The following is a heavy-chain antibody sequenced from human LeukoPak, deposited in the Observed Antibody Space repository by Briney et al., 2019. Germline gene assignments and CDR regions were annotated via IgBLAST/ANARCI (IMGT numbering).Heavy chain of an antibody. J-gene: IGHJ6*03. D-gene: IGHD1-26*01. CDR2: ISYDGSNK. Sequence: GGSLRLSCAASGFTFSSYGMHWVRQAPGKGLEWVAVISYDGSNKYYADSVKGRFTISRDNAKNSLYLQMNSLRAEDTAVYYCARDPYSGSYGNYYYYFMDVWGEGTTVTISS. CDR3: ARDPYSGSYGNYYYYFMDV. V-gene: IGHV3-30*03. CDR1: GFTFSSYG.